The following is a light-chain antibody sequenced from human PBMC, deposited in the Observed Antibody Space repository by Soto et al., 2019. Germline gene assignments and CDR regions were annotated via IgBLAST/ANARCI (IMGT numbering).Light chain of an antibody. J-gene: IGKJ4*01. Sequence: DMHMTQSPATLTASVIDRVTITCRASQSISTWLAWYQQKPGKAPKLLIYDAYSLESGVPSRFSGRRSGTEFTLTIGGLQPEHFATYYCQQYESYAPLTFGGGTKVDIK. V-gene: IGKV1-5*01. CDR3: QQYESYAPLT. CDR2: DAY. CDR1: QSISTW.